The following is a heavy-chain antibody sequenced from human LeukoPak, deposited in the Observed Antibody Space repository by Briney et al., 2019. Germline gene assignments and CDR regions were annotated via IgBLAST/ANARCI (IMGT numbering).Heavy chain of an antibody. CDR2: IYSGGST. CDR3: ARDYDSSGYSDAFDI. V-gene: IGHV3-53*01. Sequence: GGSLRLSCAASGFTVSSNYMNWVRQAPGKGLEWVSVIYSGGSTYYGDSVKGRFTISRDNSKNTLYLQMNSLRGEDTALYYCARDYDSSGYSDAFDIWGQGTMVTVSS. J-gene: IGHJ3*02. D-gene: IGHD3-22*01. CDR1: GFTVSSNY.